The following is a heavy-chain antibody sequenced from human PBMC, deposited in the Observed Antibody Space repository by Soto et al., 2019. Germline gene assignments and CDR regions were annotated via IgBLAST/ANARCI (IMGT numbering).Heavy chain of an antibody. D-gene: IGHD3-3*01. Sequence: QVQLQESGPGLVKPSETLSLTCTVSGGSISSYYWSWIRQPPGKGLEWIGYIYYSGSTNYNPSLKSRVTISVDTSKNQFSLKLSSVTAADTAVYYCARHVKDRRFLEWFVPFDPWGQGTLVTVSS. CDR2: IYYSGST. J-gene: IGHJ5*02. CDR1: GGSISSYY. CDR3: ARHVKDRRFLEWFVPFDP. V-gene: IGHV4-59*08.